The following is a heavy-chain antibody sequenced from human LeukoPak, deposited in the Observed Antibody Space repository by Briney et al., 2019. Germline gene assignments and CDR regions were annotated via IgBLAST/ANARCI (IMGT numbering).Heavy chain of an antibody. CDR3: ARGRDSSGYYHAFDI. CDR2: IYHSGST. D-gene: IGHD3-22*01. V-gene: IGHV4-30-2*01. Sequence: SQTLSLTCTVSGGSINSGGYYWSWIRQHPGKGLEWIGYIYHSGSTYYNPSLKSRVTISVDRSKNQFSLKLSSVTAADTAVYYCARGRDSSGYYHAFDIWGQGTMVTVSS. J-gene: IGHJ3*02. CDR1: GGSINSGGYY.